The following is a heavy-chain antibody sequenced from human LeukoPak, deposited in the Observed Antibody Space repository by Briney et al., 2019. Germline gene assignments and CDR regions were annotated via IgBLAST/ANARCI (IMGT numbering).Heavy chain of an antibody. CDR2: ISGNGGTT. Sequence: GGSLRLSCSASGFTFSSYAMHWVRQAPGKGLEYVSGISGNGGTTSYADSLKGRFTISRDNSKNTLYLQMSSLRAEDTAVYYCVKMPNWGSGYWGQGTLVTVSS. J-gene: IGHJ4*02. D-gene: IGHD7-27*01. CDR1: GFTFSSYA. V-gene: IGHV3-64D*09. CDR3: VKMPNWGSGY.